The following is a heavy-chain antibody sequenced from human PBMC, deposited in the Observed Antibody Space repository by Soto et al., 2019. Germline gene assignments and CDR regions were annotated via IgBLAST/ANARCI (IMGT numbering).Heavy chain of an antibody. J-gene: IGHJ4*02. Sequence: SVKVSCKASGGTFSSYTISWVRQAPGQGLEWMGRIIPILGIANYAQKFQGRVTITADKSTSTAYMELSSLRSEDTAVYYCARSKAGVAVAGADDYWGQGTLVTVSS. CDR2: IIPILGIA. D-gene: IGHD6-19*01. CDR1: GGTFSSYT. CDR3: ARSKAGVAVAGADDY. V-gene: IGHV1-69*02.